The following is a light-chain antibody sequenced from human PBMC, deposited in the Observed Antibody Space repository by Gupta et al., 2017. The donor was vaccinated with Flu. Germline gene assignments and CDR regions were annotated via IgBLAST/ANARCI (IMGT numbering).Light chain of an antibody. V-gene: IGLV8-61*01. CDR2: STP. J-gene: IGLJ3*02. Sequence: WYQQTPGQSPRTLIYSTPTRSSGVPDRFSGSILGNKAALPITGVQADDESDYSCVLYLGSSAGWVLGGGNPLTVL. CDR3: VLYLGSSAGWV.